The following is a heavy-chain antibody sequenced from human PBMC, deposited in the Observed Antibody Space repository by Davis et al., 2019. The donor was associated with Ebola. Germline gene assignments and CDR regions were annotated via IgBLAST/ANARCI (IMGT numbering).Heavy chain of an antibody. CDR3: ARQGWSSIAGDYFDY. Sequence: GESLKISCKGSGYSFTSYWIGWVRQMPGKGLEWMGIIYPGDSDTRYSPSFQGQVTISADKSISTAYLQWSSLKASDTAMYYCARQGWSSIAGDYFDYWGQGTLVTVSS. V-gene: IGHV5-51*01. J-gene: IGHJ4*02. CDR2: IYPGDSDT. D-gene: IGHD6-13*01. CDR1: GYSFTSYW.